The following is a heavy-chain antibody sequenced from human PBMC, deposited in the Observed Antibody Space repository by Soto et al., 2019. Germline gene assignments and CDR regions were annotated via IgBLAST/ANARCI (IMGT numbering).Heavy chain of an antibody. D-gene: IGHD2-15*01. CDR1: GYTFTGYY. Sequence: ASVKVSCKASGYTFTGYYMHWVRQAPGQGLEWMGWINPNSGGTNYAQRFQGWVTMTRDTSISTAYMELSRLRSDDTAVYYCARAGVEGYCSGGSCHLGAFDIWGQGTMDTVSS. CDR3: ARAGVEGYCSGGSCHLGAFDI. V-gene: IGHV1-2*04. CDR2: INPNSGGT. J-gene: IGHJ3*02.